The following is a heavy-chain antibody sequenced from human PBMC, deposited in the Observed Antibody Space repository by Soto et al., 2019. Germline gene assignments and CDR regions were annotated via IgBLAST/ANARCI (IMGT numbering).Heavy chain of an antibody. CDR3: ALFKHYHDSSGSLDGAFDY. Sequence: SGPTLVNPTQTLTLTCTFPGFSPSTSGVGVGWIRQPPGKALEWLALIYWNDDKRYSPSLKSRLTITKDTSKNQVVLTMTNMDPVDTATYYCALFKHYHDSSGSLDGAFDYWGQGTLVTVSS. D-gene: IGHD3-22*01. CDR1: GFSPSTSGVG. J-gene: IGHJ4*02. CDR2: IYWNDDK. V-gene: IGHV2-5*01.